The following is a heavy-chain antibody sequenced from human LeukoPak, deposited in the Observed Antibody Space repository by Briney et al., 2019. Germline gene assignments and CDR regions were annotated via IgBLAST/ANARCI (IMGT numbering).Heavy chain of an antibody. CDR3: ARGRTMIVQNRGNYYYYYGMDV. CDR1: GGSISSSSYY. J-gene: IGHJ6*02. CDR2: IYSSGST. Sequence: PSETLSLTCTVSGGSISSSSYYWSWIRQPAEKGLEWIGRIYSSGSTNYNPSLKSRVTMSVDTSKNQFSLKLSSVTAADTAVYYCARGRTMIVQNRGNYYYYYGMDVWGQGTTVTVSS. V-gene: IGHV4-61*02. D-gene: IGHD3-22*01.